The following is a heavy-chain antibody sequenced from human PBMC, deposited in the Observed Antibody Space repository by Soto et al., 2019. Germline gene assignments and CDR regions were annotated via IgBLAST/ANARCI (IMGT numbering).Heavy chain of an antibody. CDR3: ARISLVKNYYYGMDV. D-gene: IGHD2-15*01. V-gene: IGHV2-70*01. CDR2: IDWDDDK. CDR1: GFSLSTSVMC. J-gene: IGHJ6*02. Sequence: GXGPTLVNATQTLTLTCTFSGFSLSTSVMCVSWIRQPPGKALEWLALIDWDDDKYYSTSLKTRLTISKDTSKNQVVLTMTNMDPVDTATYYCARISLVKNYYYGMDVWGQGTTVTVSS.